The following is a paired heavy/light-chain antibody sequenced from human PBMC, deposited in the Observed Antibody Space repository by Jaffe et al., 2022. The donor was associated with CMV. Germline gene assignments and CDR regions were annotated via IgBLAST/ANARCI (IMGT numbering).Light chain of an antibody. CDR2: EVS. V-gene: IGKV2-29*02. J-gene: IGKJ2*01. CDR3: MQGIHLMYT. Sequence: DIVMTQTPLSLSVTPGQPASISCKSSQSLLHSDGKTYLYWYLQKPGQSPQLLIYEVSSRFSGVPDRFSGSGSGTDFTLKISRVEAEDVGVYYCMQGIHLMYTFGQGTKLEIK. CDR1: QSLLHSDGKTY.
Heavy chain of an antibody. J-gene: IGHJ6*03. CDR1: GFTFSSYA. Sequence: EVQLVESGGGLVQPGGSLRLSCSASGFTFSSYAMHWVRQAPGKGLEYVSAISSNGGSTYYADSVKGRFTISRDNSKNTLYLQMSSLRAEDTAVYYCVKDFVGYCSGGSCYSKYYYYYYMDVWGKGTTVTVSS. D-gene: IGHD2-15*01. CDR2: ISSNGGST. CDR3: VKDFVGYCSGGSCYSKYYYYYYMDV. V-gene: IGHV3-64D*06.